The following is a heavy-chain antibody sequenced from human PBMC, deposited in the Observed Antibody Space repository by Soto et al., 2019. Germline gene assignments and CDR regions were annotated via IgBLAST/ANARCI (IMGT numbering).Heavy chain of an antibody. D-gene: IGHD2-2*01. J-gene: IGHJ3*02. Sequence: GGSLRLSCAASGFTVSSNYMSWVRQVPGKGLEWVSVIYSGGSTYYADSVKGRFTISRHNSKNTLYLQMNSLRAEDTAVYYCGRDGAYCSSTSCYGGYAFDIWGQGTMVTVSS. CDR2: IYSGGST. CDR1: GFTVSSNY. V-gene: IGHV3-53*04. CDR3: GRDGAYCSSTSCYGGYAFDI.